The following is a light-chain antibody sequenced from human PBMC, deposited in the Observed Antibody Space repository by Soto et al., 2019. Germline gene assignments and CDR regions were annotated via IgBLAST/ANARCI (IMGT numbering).Light chain of an antibody. CDR1: QSVFSS. CDR2: GSA. J-gene: IGKJ1*01. Sequence: EIVMTQSPATLSVSPGERATLSCRASQSVFSSLAWYQQRPGQAPRLLIYGSATRATGIPDRFSGSGSGTEFTLTISSLQSEDSAVYYCQHYNSYSEAFGQGTKVELK. CDR3: QHYNSYSEA. V-gene: IGKV3-15*01.